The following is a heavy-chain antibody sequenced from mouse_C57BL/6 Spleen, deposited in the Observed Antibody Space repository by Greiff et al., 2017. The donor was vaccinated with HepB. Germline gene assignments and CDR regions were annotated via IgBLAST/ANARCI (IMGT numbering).Heavy chain of an antibody. CDR1: GYTFTSYG. CDR2: IYPRSGNT. V-gene: IGHV1-81*01. CDR3: ARWGMGLRRGDFDY. J-gene: IGHJ2*01. Sequence: VQLQQSGAELARPGASVKLSCKASGYTFTSYGISWVKQRTGQGLEWIGEIYPRSGNTYYNEKFKGKATLTADKSSSTAYMELRSLTSEDSAVYFCARWGMGLRRGDFDYWGQGTTLTVAS. D-gene: IGHD2-4*01.